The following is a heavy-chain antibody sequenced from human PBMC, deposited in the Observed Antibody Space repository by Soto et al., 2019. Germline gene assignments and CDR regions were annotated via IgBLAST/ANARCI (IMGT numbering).Heavy chain of an antibody. D-gene: IGHD1-1*01. CDR3: ARSAGTTSLSRYNWFDP. Sequence: ASVKVSCKASGYTFTSYAMHWVRQAPGQRLEWMGWINAGNGNTKYSQKFQGRVTITRDTSASTAYMELSSLRSEDTAVYYCARSAGTTSLSRYNWFDPRGQGTLVTVSS. CDR1: GYTFTSYA. CDR2: INAGNGNT. J-gene: IGHJ5*02. V-gene: IGHV1-3*01.